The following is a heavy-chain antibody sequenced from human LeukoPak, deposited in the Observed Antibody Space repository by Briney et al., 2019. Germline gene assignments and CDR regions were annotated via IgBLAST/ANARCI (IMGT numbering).Heavy chain of an antibody. CDR3: AKGGYGYSPN. D-gene: IGHD6-13*01. V-gene: IGHV3-23*01. Sequence: PGRSLRLSCAASGFTFSTYAMSWVRQAPGKGLEWVSGISGSGGSTYYADSVKGRFTISRDNSKNTLYLQMNSLRAEDTAVYHCAKGGYGYSPNWGQGTLVTVSS. CDR2: ISGSGGST. CDR1: GFTFSTYA. J-gene: IGHJ4*02.